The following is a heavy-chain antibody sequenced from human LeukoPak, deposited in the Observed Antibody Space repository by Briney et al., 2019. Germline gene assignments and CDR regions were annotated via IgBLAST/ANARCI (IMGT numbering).Heavy chain of an antibody. Sequence: PGGSLRLSCAASGFTFDDYAMHWVRQAPGKGLEWVSGISWNSGSIGYADSVKGRFTISRDNAKNSLYLQMNSLRAEDTALYYCAKGFSAWWGDYFDYWGQGTLVTVSS. CDR2: ISWNSGSI. D-gene: IGHD6-19*01. CDR1: GFTFDDYA. J-gene: IGHJ4*02. V-gene: IGHV3-9*01. CDR3: AKGFSAWWGDYFDY.